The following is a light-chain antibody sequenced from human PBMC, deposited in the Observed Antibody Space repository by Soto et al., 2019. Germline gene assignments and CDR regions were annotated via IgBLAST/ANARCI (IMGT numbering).Light chain of an antibody. Sequence: EIVLTQSPATLSLSPAERATLSCRACQCVSTNYLAWYQQRPGQAPRLLFFGASYWATGIPVRFGGSWCGTDFTLTISRLEPEDFAVYDCQHYSSSPPKFTFGPGTKVDSK. CDR2: GAS. CDR3: QHYSSSPPKFT. CDR1: QCVSTNY. J-gene: IGKJ3*01. V-gene: IGKV3-20*01.